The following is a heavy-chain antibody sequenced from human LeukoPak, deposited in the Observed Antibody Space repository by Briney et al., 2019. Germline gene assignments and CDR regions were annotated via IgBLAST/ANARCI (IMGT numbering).Heavy chain of an antibody. CDR3: ARSRTGTAAYAADY. D-gene: IGHD6-13*01. J-gene: IGHJ4*02. V-gene: IGHV3-33*01. CDR1: GFTFSSYG. Sequence: PGGSLRLSCAASGFTFSSYGMHWVRQAPGKGLEGVGVIWYDGSNKYYVDSVKGRFTISRDNPKNTLYLQMNSLRGEDTAVYYCARSRTGTAAYAADYWGQGTLVTVSS. CDR2: IWYDGSNK.